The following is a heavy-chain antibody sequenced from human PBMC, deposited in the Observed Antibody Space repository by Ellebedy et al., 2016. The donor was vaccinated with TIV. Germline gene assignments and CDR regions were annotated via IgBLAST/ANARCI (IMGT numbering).Heavy chain of an antibody. Sequence: ASVKVSXXASGYTFTSYYMHWVRQAPGQGLEWMGIINPSGGSTSYAQKFQGRVTMTRDTSTSIVYMELSSLRSEDTAVYYCARPSPVVAATSYYGMDVWGQGTTVTVSS. CDR1: GYTFTSYY. V-gene: IGHV1-46*01. CDR2: INPSGGST. D-gene: IGHD2-15*01. CDR3: ARPSPVVAATSYYGMDV. J-gene: IGHJ6*02.